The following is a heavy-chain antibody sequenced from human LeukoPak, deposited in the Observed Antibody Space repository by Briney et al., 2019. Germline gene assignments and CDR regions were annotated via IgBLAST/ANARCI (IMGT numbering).Heavy chain of an antibody. CDR1: GGSLSGYY. Sequence: SETLSLTCAVYGGSLSGYYWSWIRQPPGKGLEWIGEINHSGSTNYNPSLKSRVTISVDTSKNQFSLKLSSVTAADTAVYYCARGFSYYGSGRRIYFDYWGQGTLVTVSS. CDR3: ARGFSYYGSGRRIYFDY. J-gene: IGHJ4*02. V-gene: IGHV4-34*01. D-gene: IGHD3-10*01. CDR2: INHSGST.